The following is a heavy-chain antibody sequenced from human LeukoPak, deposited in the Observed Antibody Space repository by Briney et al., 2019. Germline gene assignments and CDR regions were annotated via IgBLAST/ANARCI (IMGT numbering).Heavy chain of an antibody. D-gene: IGHD5-12*01. J-gene: IGHJ6*03. CDR1: GGSISSYY. V-gene: IGHV4-59*01. CDR3: ARVATIGPYYYYYYYMDV. Sequence: SETLSLTCTVSGGSISSYYWSWIRQPPGKGLEWIGYIYYSGSTNYNPSLKSRVTISVDTSKNQFSLKLSSVTAADTAVYYCARVATIGPYYYYYYYMDVWGKGTTVTVSS. CDR2: IYYSGST.